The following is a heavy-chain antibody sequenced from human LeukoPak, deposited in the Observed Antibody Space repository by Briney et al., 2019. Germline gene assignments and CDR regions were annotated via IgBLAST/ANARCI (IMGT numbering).Heavy chain of an antibody. J-gene: IGHJ4*02. V-gene: IGHV3-33*01. CDR1: GFTFSNYA. CDR3: ARQTDILTAYYDY. Sequence: GGSLRLSCAASGFTFSNYAMHWVRQAPGKGLEWVAIIWYDGSNKYYADSVKGRFTISRDNSKNTLYLQMNSLRAEDTAVYYCARQTDILTAYYDYWGQGTLVTVSS. CDR2: IWYDGSNK. D-gene: IGHD3-9*01.